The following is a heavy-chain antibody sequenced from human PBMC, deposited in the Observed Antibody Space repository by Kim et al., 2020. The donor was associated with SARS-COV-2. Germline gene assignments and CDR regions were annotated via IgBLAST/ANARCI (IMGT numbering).Heavy chain of an antibody. D-gene: IGHD6-19*01. V-gene: IGHV1-18*01. J-gene: IGHJ4*02. CDR3: ARGGGIAVAGTYY. Sequence: YAPKPQGRVTITTDTSTSTAYMELRSLRSDDTAVYYCARGGGIAVAGTYYWGQGTLVTVSS.